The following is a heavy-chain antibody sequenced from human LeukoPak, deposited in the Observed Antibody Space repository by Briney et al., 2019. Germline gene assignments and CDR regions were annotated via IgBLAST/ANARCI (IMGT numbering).Heavy chain of an antibody. CDR1: GFTFSSYG. D-gene: IGHD5-18*01. CDR3: ARDLGYSYGTNWFDP. Sequence: GGSLRLSRAASGFTFSSYGMHWVRQAPGKGLEWVAVIWYDGSNKYYADSVKGRFTISRDNSKNTLYLQMNSLRAEDTAVYYCARDLGYSYGTNWFDPWGQGTLVTVSS. CDR2: IWYDGSNK. V-gene: IGHV3-33*01. J-gene: IGHJ5*02.